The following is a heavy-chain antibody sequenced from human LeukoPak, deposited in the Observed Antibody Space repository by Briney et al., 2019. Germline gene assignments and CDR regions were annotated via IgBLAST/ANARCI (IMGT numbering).Heavy chain of an antibody. CDR1: GGSISSYY. CDR3: ARDSLYSGSRFDAFDI. V-gene: IGHV4-59*01. J-gene: IGHJ3*02. CDR2: IYYSGST. D-gene: IGHD1-26*01. Sequence: SETLSLTCNVSGGSISSYYWSWVRQPPGKGLEWIVYIYYSGSTNYNPSLKSRVTISADTSKNLLSLELRSVSAADTAVYYCARDSLYSGSRFDAFDIWGQGTMVTVSS.